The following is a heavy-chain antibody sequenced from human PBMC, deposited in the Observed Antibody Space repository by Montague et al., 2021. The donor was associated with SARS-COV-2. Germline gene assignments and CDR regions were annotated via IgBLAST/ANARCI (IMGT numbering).Heavy chain of an antibody. V-gene: IGHV4-34*01. CDR3: ARGQVTIFGMLIFIPAAGHLDG. CDR1: SGSFSDYY. CDR2: INHTGSA. J-gene: IGHJ6*02. Sequence: SETLSLTCAVYSGSFSDYYWTWIRQSPGKGLEWIGEINHTGSATYNPSLKGRATLSVDTSKNQFSLKLQSVTAADTAVYYCARGQVTIFGMLIFIPAAGHLDGWGQGTSVIVSS. D-gene: IGHD3-3*01.